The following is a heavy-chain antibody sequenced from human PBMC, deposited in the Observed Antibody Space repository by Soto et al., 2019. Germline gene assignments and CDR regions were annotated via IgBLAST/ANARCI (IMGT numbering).Heavy chain of an antibody. J-gene: IGHJ5*02. CDR3: AREILTAGGTNYFDP. V-gene: IGHV4-4*02. CDR2: VYHTGDT. Sequence: SETLSLTCGVSGVTVASSHWWSWVRQSPGRGLEWIGNVYHTGDTNFNPSLQSRVTFSVDKSNNQFSMRLTSVTAADTAVYFCAREILTAGGTNYFDPWGPGTLVTVSS. CDR1: GVTVASSHW. D-gene: IGHD2-21*02.